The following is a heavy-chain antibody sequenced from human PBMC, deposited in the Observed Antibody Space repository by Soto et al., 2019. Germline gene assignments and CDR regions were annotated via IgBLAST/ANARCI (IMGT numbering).Heavy chain of an antibody. J-gene: IGHJ4*01. CDR3: ARRHFGSSSDY. CDR2: ISTGGSSI. CDR1: GFTFNTYS. Sequence: PGGSLRLSCAASGFTFNTYSMNWVRQAPGKGLEWVSSISTGGSSIVYADSVRGRFSISRDNTNNSLYLQMNSLRAEDTAVYYCARRHFGSSSDYWGHGTLVTVSS. D-gene: IGHD3-10*01. V-gene: IGHV3-21*01.